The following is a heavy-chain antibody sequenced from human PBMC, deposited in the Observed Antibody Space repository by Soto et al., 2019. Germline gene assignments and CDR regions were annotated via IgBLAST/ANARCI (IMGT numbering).Heavy chain of an antibody. CDR1: GLTFVGYA. CDR3: VKDIHEQWLVSHFEY. D-gene: IGHD6-19*01. Sequence: EVQLVESGGGLVQPGRSLGLLVVASGLTFVGYALHWFGQAPGRGWGWVSGISWNSGSIGYEDSVKGRFTISRDNAQNSLYLEMNSLRVEDTAFYYCVKDIHEQWLVSHFEYWGQGALVTVSS. J-gene: IGHJ4*02. CDR2: ISWNSGSI. V-gene: IGHV3-9*01.